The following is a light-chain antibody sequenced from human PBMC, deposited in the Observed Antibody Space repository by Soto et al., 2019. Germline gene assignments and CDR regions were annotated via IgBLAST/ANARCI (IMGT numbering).Light chain of an antibody. CDR2: DAS. CDR3: QQRSSWPIT. CDR1: QSVTSY. J-gene: IGKJ5*01. Sequence: IGLTQSAVTVSLSPGARASRSWRASQSVTSYLAWYQQRPGQAPRLLINDASRRATGIPDRFSGSGSGADFTLTISSLEPEDFAVYYCQQRSSWPITFGQGTRLEIK. V-gene: IGKV3-11*01.